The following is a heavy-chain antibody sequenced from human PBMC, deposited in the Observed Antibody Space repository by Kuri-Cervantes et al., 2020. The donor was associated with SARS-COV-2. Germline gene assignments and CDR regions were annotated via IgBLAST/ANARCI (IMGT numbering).Heavy chain of an antibody. CDR2: INPNSGGT. V-gene: IGHV1-2*02. CDR3: ARDRGGTTVTTYNTFDY. CDR1: GYTFTGYY. D-gene: IGHD4-17*01. Sequence: ASVPVSCKASGYTFTGYYMHWVRQAPGQGLEWMGWINPNSGGTNYAQKFQGRVTMTRDTSISTAYMELSRLRSDDTAVYYCARDRGGTTVTTYNTFDYWGQGTLVTVSS. J-gene: IGHJ4*02.